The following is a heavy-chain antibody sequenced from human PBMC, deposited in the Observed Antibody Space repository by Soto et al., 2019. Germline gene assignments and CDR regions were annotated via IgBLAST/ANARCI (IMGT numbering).Heavy chain of an antibody. Sequence: ASVKVSCRASGYTSTYYPIHWGRQAPGQRLEWMGWINIGNGNTASSQKFKDRVTITRETSASTAYMELTSLRSEDTAVYYCAREPLCGGRCYDNYFDPWGQGTLVTVSS. CDR1: GYTSTYYP. V-gene: IGHV1-3*04. J-gene: IGHJ5*02. D-gene: IGHD2-15*01. CDR3: AREPLCGGRCYDNYFDP. CDR2: INIGNGNT.